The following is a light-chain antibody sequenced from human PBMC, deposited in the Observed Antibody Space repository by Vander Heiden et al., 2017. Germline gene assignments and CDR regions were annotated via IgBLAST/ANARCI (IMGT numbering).Light chain of an antibody. Sequence: QSALTQPTPASGSPGPPVTISCTGTSSDVGADNYVSWYQLHPGKAPKLMIYEVNKRPSGVPDRFSGSKSGNTASLTVSGLQAEDKADYYCGSYAGSNNFVFGTGTKVTVL. CDR1: SSDVGADNY. CDR3: GSYAGSNNFV. V-gene: IGLV2-8*01. J-gene: IGLJ1*01. CDR2: EVN.